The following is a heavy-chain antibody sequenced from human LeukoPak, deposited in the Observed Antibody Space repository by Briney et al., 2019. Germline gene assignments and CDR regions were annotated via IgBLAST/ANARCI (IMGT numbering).Heavy chain of an antibody. CDR2: ISYDGSNK. J-gene: IGHJ3*02. CDR1: GFTFSNYA. V-gene: IGHV3-30-3*01. Sequence: GGSLRLSCAASGFTFSNYAMHWVRQATGKGLEWVAVISYDGSNKYYADSVKGRFTISRDNSKNTLYLQMNSLRAEDTALYYCARMTTVTPRAFDIWGQGTVVTVSS. CDR3: ARMTTVTPRAFDI. D-gene: IGHD4-17*01.